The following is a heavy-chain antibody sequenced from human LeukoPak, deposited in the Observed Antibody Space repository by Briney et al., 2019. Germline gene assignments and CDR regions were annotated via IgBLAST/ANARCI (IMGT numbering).Heavy chain of an antibody. Sequence: SETLSLTCTVSGGSISSYYWSWIRQPPGKRPEWIGYIYYSGSTNYNPSLKSRVTISVDMSKNQFSLKLNSVTAADTAVNYCARANYFDYWGQGTLVTVSS. CDR1: GGSISSYY. J-gene: IGHJ4*02. CDR3: ARANYFDY. V-gene: IGHV4-59*01. CDR2: IYYSGST.